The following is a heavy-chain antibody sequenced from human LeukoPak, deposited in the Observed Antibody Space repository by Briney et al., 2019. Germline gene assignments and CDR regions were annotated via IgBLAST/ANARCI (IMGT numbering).Heavy chain of an antibody. CDR3: ARIEHRVSQSYYFDY. Sequence: PSETLSLTCTVSGGSISSSSYYWGWIRQPPGKGLEWIGSIYYSGNTNYNPSLKSRVTISVDTSKNQFSLKLSSVTAADTAVYYCARIEHRVSQSYYFDYWGQGTLVTVSS. CDR1: GGSISSSSYY. V-gene: IGHV4-39*07. D-gene: IGHD6-13*01. J-gene: IGHJ4*02. CDR2: IYYSGNT.